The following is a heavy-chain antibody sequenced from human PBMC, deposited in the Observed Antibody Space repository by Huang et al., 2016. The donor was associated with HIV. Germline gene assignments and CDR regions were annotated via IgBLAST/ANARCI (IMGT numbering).Heavy chain of an antibody. CDR3: AKDGADEEWDIDY. V-gene: IGHV3-30*18. CDR1: GFSFSTYG. D-gene: IGHD1-26*01. CDR2: ISNDGSNK. J-gene: IGHJ4*02. Sequence: VQLVESGGGVVQPGRSLRLACAASGFSFSTYGLHWVRQAPGKGREGVAVISNDGSNKYDAHAVKGRFTISRDTSENKVYLQMNSLRHEDTAVYYCAKDGADEEWDIDYWGQGTLVTVSS.